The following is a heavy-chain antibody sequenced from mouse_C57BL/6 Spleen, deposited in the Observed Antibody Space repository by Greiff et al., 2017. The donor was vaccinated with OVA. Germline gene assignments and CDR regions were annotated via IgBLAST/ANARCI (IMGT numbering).Heavy chain of an antibody. J-gene: IGHJ2*01. Sequence: QVQLQQPGAELVMPGASVKLSCKASGYTFTSYWMHWVKQRPGQGLEWIGEIDPSDSYTNYNHKFKGKSTLTVDKTTSTAYMQLSSLTSEDSAFYYCARRNDYDGVDYWGQGTTLTVSS. CDR3: ARRNDYDGVDY. V-gene: IGHV1-69*01. D-gene: IGHD2-4*01. CDR2: IDPSDSYT. CDR1: GYTFTSYW.